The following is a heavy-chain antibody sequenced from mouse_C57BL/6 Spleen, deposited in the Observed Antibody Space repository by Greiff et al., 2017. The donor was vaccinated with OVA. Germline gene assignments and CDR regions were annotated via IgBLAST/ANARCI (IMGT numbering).Heavy chain of an antibody. D-gene: IGHD2-4*01. Sequence: ESGPGLVKPSQSLSLTCSVTGYSITSGYYWNWIRQFPGNKLEWMGYISYDGSNNYNPSLKNRISITRDTSKNQFFLKLNSVTTEDTATYYCARDRAYDYDVAYWGQGTLVTVSA. J-gene: IGHJ3*01. CDR2: ISYDGSN. CDR1: GYSITSGYY. CDR3: ARDRAYDYDVAY. V-gene: IGHV3-6*01.